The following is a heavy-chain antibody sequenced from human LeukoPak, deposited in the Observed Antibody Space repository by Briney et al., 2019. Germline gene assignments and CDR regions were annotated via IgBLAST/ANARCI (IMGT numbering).Heavy chain of an antibody. V-gene: IGHV3-23*01. CDR3: AKDRWSVGATTDFDY. J-gene: IGHJ4*02. D-gene: IGHD1-26*01. CDR2: ISGSGGST. Sequence: GGSLRLSCAASGFTFSSYAMSWVRQAPGKGLEWVSAISGSGGSTYYADSVKGRFTVSRDNSKNTLYLQMNSLGAEDTAVYYCAKDRWSVGATTDFDYWGQGTLVTVSS. CDR1: GFTFSSYA.